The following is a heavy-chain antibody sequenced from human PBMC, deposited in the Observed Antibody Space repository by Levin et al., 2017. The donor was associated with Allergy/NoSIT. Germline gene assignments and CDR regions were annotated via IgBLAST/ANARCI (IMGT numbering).Heavy chain of an antibody. V-gene: IGHV3-33*01. CDR1: GFTFSSYG. CDR3: ARDWGDDYALD. CDR2: IWYDGSNK. Sequence: GESLKISCAASGFTFSSYGMHWVRQAPGKGLEWVAVIWYDGSNKYYADSVKGRFTISRDNSKNTLYLQMNSLRAEDTAVYYCARDWGDDYALDWGQGTLVTVSS. D-gene: IGHD2-21*02. J-gene: IGHJ4*02.